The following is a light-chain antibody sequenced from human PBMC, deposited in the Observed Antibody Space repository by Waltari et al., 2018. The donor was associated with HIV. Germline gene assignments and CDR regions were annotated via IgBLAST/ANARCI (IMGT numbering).Light chain of an antibody. Sequence: QSALTQPASVSGSPGQSISISCTETSTDIANSNLVSWYQHRTGQAPKLLICEATKRPSGVSSRFSGSKSGNTASLTISDLQHDDEADYYCCSYASSATLVIFGGGTRVTVL. J-gene: IGLJ2*01. CDR1: STDIANSNL. CDR2: EAT. V-gene: IGLV2-23*02. CDR3: CSYASSATLVI.